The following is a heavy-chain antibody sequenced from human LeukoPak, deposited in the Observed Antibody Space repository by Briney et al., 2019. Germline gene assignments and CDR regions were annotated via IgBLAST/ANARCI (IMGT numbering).Heavy chain of an antibody. Sequence: PSETLSLTCTVSGGSISNKYWSWIRQPPGKGLEWIGYIYYSGSTNYNPSLKSRVTILVDTSKNQFSLKLSSVTAADTAVYYCARGVGNYDFWSGYYTIDAFDIWGQGTMVTVSS. J-gene: IGHJ3*02. CDR3: ARGVGNYDFWSGYYTIDAFDI. D-gene: IGHD3-3*01. V-gene: IGHV4-59*12. CDR1: GGSISNKY. CDR2: IYYSGST.